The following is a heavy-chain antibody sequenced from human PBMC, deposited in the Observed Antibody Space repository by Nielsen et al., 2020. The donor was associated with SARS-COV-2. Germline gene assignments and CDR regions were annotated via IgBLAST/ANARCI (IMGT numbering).Heavy chain of an antibody. CDR3: AGLRYCGGGSCYYYYGMDV. V-gene: IGHV4-39*01. J-gene: IGHJ6*02. Sequence: WIRQPPGKRLEWIGSIYYSGSTYYNPSLKSRVTISVDTSKNQFSLKLSSVTAADTAVYYCAGLRYCGGGSCYYYYGMDVWGQGTTVTVSS. D-gene: IGHD2-15*01. CDR2: IYYSGST.